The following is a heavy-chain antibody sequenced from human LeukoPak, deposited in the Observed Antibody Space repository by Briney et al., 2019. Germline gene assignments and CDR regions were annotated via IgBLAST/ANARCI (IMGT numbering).Heavy chain of an antibody. Sequence: ASVKVSCKASGYTFTGYYMHWVRQAPGQGLEWMGWINPNSGGTNYAQKFQGRATMTRDTSISTAYMELSRLRSDDTAVYYCARGVRRVCGGDCYSLGYWGQGTLVTVSS. CDR2: INPNSGGT. J-gene: IGHJ4*02. CDR3: ARGVRRVCGGDCYSLGY. CDR1: GYTFTGYY. D-gene: IGHD2-21*01. V-gene: IGHV1-2*02.